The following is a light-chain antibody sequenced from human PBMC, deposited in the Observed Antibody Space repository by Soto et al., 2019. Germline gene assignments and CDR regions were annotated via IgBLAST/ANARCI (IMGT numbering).Light chain of an antibody. J-gene: IGKJ4*01. V-gene: IGKV3-20*01. Sequence: EIVLTQSPGTLSLSPGERATLSCRASQSVRNNFLAWYQQKPGQAPRLLIYGASSRATGIPDRFGGSGSGTDFTITISGLEPEDLAVYYCQQYGSSPTFGGGTKVEIK. CDR3: QQYGSSPT. CDR2: GAS. CDR1: QSVRNNF.